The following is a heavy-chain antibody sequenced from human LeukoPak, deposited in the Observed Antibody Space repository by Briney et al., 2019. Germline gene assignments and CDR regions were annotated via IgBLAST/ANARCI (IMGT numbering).Heavy chain of an antibody. J-gene: IGHJ4*02. CDR3: ARGRYFDFYDY. D-gene: IGHD3-9*01. Sequence: TSETLSLTCAVYGGSFSGYYWSWIRQPPGKGLEWIGEINHSGSTNYNPSLKSRVTISVDTSKNQFSLKLSSVTAADTAVYYCARGRYFDFYDYWGQGTLVTVSS. V-gene: IGHV4-34*01. CDR1: GGSFSGYY. CDR2: INHSGST.